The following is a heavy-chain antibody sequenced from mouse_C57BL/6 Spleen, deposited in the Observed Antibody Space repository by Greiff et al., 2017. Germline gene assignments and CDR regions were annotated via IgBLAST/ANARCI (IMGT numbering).Heavy chain of an antibody. CDR2: INYDGSST. J-gene: IGHJ1*03. Sequence: EVMLVESEGGLVQPGSSMKLSCTASGFTFSDYYMAWVRQVPEKGLEWVANINYDGSSTYYLDSLKSRFIISRDNAKNILYLQMSSLKSEDTATDYCARDLDYGGYFDVWGTGTTVTGSS. D-gene: IGHD2-4*01. V-gene: IGHV5-16*01. CDR3: ARDLDYGGYFDV. CDR1: GFTFSDYY.